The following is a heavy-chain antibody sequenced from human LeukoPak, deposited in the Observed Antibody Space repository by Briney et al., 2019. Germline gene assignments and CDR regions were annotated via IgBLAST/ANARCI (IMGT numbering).Heavy chain of an antibody. CDR2: ISSAGSSR. J-gene: IGHJ4*02. CDR3: TRWTVAPDY. V-gene: IGHV3-74*01. CDR1: GFSFSGYW. D-gene: IGHD3/OR15-3a*01. Sequence: PGGSLRLSCAASGFSFSGYWMHWVRQPPGKGLVWVSRISSAGSSRRYADSVKGRFTISRDNAKNTVYLQMNSLRAEDTSVYYCTRWTVAPDYWGQGTLVTVSS.